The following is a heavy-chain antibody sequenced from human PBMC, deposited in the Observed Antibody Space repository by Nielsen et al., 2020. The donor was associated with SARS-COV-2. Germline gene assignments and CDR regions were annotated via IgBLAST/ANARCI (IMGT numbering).Heavy chain of an antibody. CDR1: GFTFSSYA. CDR3: ARGSSWYYYYYGMDV. Sequence: GGSLRPSCAASGFTFSSYAMHWVRQAPGKGLEWVAVISYDGSNKYYADSVKGRFTISRDNSKNTLYLQMNSLRAEDTAVYYCARGSSWYYYYYGMDVWGQGTTVTVSS. CDR2: ISYDGSNK. D-gene: IGHD6-13*01. V-gene: IGHV3-30-3*01. J-gene: IGHJ6*02.